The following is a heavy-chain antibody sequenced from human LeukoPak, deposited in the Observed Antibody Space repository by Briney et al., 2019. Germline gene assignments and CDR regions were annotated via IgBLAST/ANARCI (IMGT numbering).Heavy chain of an antibody. CDR3: ARVGTADAFDI. V-gene: IGHV4-59*01. Sequence: SETLSLTCAVYGASFSGSYWSWIRQPPGKGLEWIGYISYSGGTNYNPSLKSLLTISVDTSKNQFSLKLNSVTAADTAVYYCARVGTADAFDIWGQGTMVIVSS. J-gene: IGHJ3*02. CDR2: ISYSGGT. D-gene: IGHD1-14*01. CDR1: GASFSGSY.